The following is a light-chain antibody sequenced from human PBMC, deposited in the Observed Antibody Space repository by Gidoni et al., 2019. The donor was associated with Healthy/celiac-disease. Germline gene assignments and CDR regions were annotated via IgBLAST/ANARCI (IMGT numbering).Light chain of an antibody. CDR2: KAS. CDR1: QSISSW. V-gene: IGKV1-5*03. J-gene: IGKJ3*01. CDR3: QQYNSYSGT. Sequence: IQMTQSPSTLSASVVDRVTITCRASQSISSWLAWYQQKPGKAPKLLIYKASSLESGVPSRFSGSGSGTEFTLTSSSLQPDDFATYYCQQYNSYSGTFGPGTKVDIK.